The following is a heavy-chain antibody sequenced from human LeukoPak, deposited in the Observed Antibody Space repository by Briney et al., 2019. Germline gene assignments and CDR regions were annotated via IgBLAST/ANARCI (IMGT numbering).Heavy chain of an antibody. V-gene: IGHV3-23*01. CDR2: ISGSGGST. D-gene: IGHD6-19*01. J-gene: IGHJ6*02. CDR3: AKDLDSGWYDYYYYGMDV. CDR1: GFTFSSYA. Sequence: PGGSLRLSCAASGFTFSSYAMSWVRQAPGKGLEWVSAISGSGGSTYYADSVKGRFTISRDNSKNTLYLQMNSLRAEDTAVYYCAKDLDSGWYDYYYYGMDVWGQGTTVTVSS.